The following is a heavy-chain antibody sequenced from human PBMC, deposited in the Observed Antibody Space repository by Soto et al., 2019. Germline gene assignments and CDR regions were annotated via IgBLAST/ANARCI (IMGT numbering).Heavy chain of an antibody. CDR1: GFSVGYYY. CDR2: IHRAGST. CDR3: ARVDGGNSG. J-gene: IGHJ4*02. Sequence: EVQLAESGGGLVQPGGSLRLSCAASGFSVGYYYKSWVRQAPGKELEWVTVIHRAGSTYYADSVKGRFTISRDTSKNTVYLQMNSLRVDDTAVYYCARVDGGNSGWGQGTLVTVSP. D-gene: IGHD2-21*02. V-gene: IGHV3-66*01.